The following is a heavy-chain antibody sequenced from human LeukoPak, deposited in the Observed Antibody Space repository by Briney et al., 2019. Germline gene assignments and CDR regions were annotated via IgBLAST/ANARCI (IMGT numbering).Heavy chain of an antibody. CDR1: GFTFSSYS. CDR3: ARVYSSSFDY. CDR2: ISSSSSYI. J-gene: IGHJ4*02. D-gene: IGHD6-13*01. Sequence: SGGSLRLSCAASGFTFSSYSMNWVRQAPGKGLGWVSSISSSSSYIYYADSVKGRFTISRDNAKNSLYLQMNSLRAEDTAVYYCARVYSSSFDYWGLGTLVTVSS. V-gene: IGHV3-21*01.